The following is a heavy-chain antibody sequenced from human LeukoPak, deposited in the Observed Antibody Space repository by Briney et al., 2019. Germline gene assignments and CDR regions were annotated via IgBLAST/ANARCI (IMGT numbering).Heavy chain of an antibody. CDR2: INPNSGGT. CDR3: ARGVVVVPAANHYDY. Sequence: ASVNVSCTASGYTFTFYYMHWVRQAPGQGLEWMGWINPNSGGTNYAQKFQGRVTMTRDTSISTAYMELSRLRSDDTAVYYCARGVVVVPAANHYDYWGQGTLVTVSS. CDR1: GYTFTFYY. D-gene: IGHD2-2*01. J-gene: IGHJ4*02. V-gene: IGHV1-2*02.